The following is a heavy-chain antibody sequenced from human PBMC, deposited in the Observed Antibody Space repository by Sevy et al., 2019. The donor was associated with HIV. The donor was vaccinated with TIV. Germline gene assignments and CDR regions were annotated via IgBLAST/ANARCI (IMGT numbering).Heavy chain of an antibody. CDR1: GYTFTGYY. D-gene: IGHD3-10*01. CDR3: ARGGVSMARGVIRDDYYYYGMDV. V-gene: IGHV1-2*02. CDR2: INPNSGGT. J-gene: IGHJ6*02. Sequence: ASVKVSCKASGYTFTGYYMHWVRQAPGQGLEWMGWINPNSGGTNYAQKFQGRVTMTRDTSMSTAYMELSRLRSDDTAVYYCARGGVSMARGVIRDDYYYYGMDVWGQGTTVTVSS.